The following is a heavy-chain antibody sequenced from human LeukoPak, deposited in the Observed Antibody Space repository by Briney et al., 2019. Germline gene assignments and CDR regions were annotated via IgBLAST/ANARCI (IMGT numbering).Heavy chain of an antibody. Sequence: GGSPRLSCAASGFTFSNYGIHWVRQAPGKGLEWVAVISYDGSNKYYADSVKGRFTISRDNSKNTMYLQMNSLRAEDTAVYYCAKASSPDGNYYMDVWGKGTTVTVSS. V-gene: IGHV3-30*18. D-gene: IGHD6-6*01. CDR2: ISYDGSNK. CDR3: AKASSPDGNYYMDV. J-gene: IGHJ6*03. CDR1: GFTFSNYG.